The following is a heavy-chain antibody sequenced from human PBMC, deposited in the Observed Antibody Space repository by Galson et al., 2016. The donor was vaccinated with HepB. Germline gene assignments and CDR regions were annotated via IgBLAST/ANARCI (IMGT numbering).Heavy chain of an antibody. D-gene: IGHD3-16*01. CDR2: ISDYGNNI. CDR3: STWGFTLGIDH. J-gene: IGHJ4*02. CDR1: GLTFSKYS. Sequence: SLRLSCAMSGLTFSKYSMQWVRQAPGKGLEWVADISDYGNNIKYADSVKGRFTISRDNSDDTLFLQMDSLKTEDTATYYCSTWGFTLGIDHWGRGIQVTVSS. V-gene: IGHV3-30-3*02.